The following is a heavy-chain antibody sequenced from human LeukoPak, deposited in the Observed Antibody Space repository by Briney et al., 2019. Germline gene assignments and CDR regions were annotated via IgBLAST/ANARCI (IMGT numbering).Heavy chain of an antibody. Sequence: VASVKVSCKASGYPFDTYDINWVRQATGQGLEWMGWMNPNSGNTGYAQKLQGRVTMTTDTSTSTAYMELRSLRSDDTAVYYCARVKATVVSGVVDYWGQGTLVTVSS. D-gene: IGHD4-23*01. V-gene: IGHV1-8*01. J-gene: IGHJ4*02. CDR2: MNPNSGNT. CDR1: GYPFDTYD. CDR3: ARVKATVVSGVVDY.